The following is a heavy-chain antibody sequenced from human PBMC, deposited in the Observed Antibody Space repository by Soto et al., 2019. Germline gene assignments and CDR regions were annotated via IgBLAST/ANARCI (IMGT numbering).Heavy chain of an antibody. D-gene: IGHD5-12*01. CDR1: GGSISSSSYY. Sequence: QLQLQESGPGLVKPSETLSLTCTVSGGSISSSSYYWGWIRQPPGKGLEWIGSIYYSWSTYYNPSLKSRVSTSVHTSTNQFTLKLSPVTAADTAVYYWARHVKDIVATRDWFDHWGQGTLVTVSS. CDR3: ARHVKDIVATRDWFDH. J-gene: IGHJ5*02. CDR2: IYYSWST. V-gene: IGHV4-39*01.